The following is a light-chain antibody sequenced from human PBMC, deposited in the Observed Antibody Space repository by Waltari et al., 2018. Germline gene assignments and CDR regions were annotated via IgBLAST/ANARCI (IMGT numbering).Light chain of an antibody. J-gene: IGKJ4*01. Sequence: DIQMTQSPSSLSAYVGDRVTITCRASQSIGGYLNWYQQKPGKAPDLLLYDASSLQSGVPSRFSGSGFGIDFTLTISSLQPEDFATYYCQQSNSMPLTFGGGTKVEIK. CDR2: DAS. CDR3: QQSNSMPLT. CDR1: QSIGGY. V-gene: IGKV1-39*01.